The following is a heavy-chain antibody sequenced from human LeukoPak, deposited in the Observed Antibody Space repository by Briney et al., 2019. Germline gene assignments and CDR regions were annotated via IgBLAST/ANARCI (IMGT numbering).Heavy chain of an antibody. Sequence: GGSLRLSCAASGFTFSSYSMNWVRQAPGKGLEWVSSISSSSSYIYCADSVKGRFTISRDNAKNSLYLQMNSLRAEDTAVYYCARPRTPYNWNDGSFDYWGQGTLVTVSS. CDR1: GFTFSSYS. D-gene: IGHD1-20*01. J-gene: IGHJ4*02. CDR2: ISSSSSYI. CDR3: ARPRTPYNWNDGSFDY. V-gene: IGHV3-21*01.